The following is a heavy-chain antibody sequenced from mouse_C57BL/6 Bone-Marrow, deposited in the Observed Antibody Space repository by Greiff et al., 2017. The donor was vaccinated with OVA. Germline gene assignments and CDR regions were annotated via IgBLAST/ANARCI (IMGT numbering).Heavy chain of an antibody. CDR3: ARRARRGYFDV. CDR1: GYTFTNYW. CDR2: IYPGGGYT. V-gene: IGHV1-63*01. J-gene: IGHJ1*03. Sequence: VMLVESGAELVRPGTSVKMSCKASGYTFTNYWIGWAKQRPGHGLEWIGDIYPGGGYTNYNEKFKGKATLTADKSSSTAYMQFSSLTSEDSAIYYCARRARRGYFDVWGTGTTVTVSS. D-gene: IGHD2-12*01.